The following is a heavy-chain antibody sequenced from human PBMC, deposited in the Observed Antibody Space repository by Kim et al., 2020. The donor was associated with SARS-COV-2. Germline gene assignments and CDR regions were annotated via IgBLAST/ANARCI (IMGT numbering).Heavy chain of an antibody. D-gene: IGHD2-21*02. Sequence: SVKGRLTISRDNSKNTLYLQMNSLRAEDTAVYYCARDGKHIVVVTAILGYWGQGTLVTVSS. CDR3: ARDGKHIVVVTAILGY. J-gene: IGHJ4*02. V-gene: IGHV3-30*01.